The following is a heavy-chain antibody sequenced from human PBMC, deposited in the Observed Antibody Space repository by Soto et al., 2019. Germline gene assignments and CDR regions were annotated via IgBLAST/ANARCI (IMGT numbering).Heavy chain of an antibody. CDR1: GYTFTSYY. J-gene: IGHJ2*01. V-gene: IGHV1-46*03. D-gene: IGHD1-1*01. Sequence: QVQLVQSGAEVKKPGASVKVSCKASGYTFTSYYMHWVRQAPGQGLEWMEIINPSGGSSYAQKFQGRVTMTRDTSTSTVYMELSSVTSEDTAVYYCARDRIPPKGATGYWYFDLWGRGTLVTVSS. CDR3: ARDRIPPKGATGYWYFDL. CDR2: INPSGGS.